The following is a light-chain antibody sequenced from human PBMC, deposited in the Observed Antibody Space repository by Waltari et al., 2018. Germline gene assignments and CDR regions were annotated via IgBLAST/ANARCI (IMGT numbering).Light chain of an antibody. CDR1: QSVCTY. Sequence: EMVLKQSPGTLSSSPGQRATLSCSASQSVCTYFASDRQKPGPAPRLLMYEASTRATGIPDRFSGSGSGTDCRLTISRLEPEDFAVYYCQKYVNLPATFGQGTKVEIK. J-gene: IGKJ1*01. CDR3: QKYVNLPAT. V-gene: IGKV3-20*01. CDR2: EAS.